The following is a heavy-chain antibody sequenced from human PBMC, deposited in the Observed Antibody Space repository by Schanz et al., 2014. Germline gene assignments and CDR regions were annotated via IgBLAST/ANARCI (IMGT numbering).Heavy chain of an antibody. Sequence: QVQLVQSGAEVKKPGASVKVSCKASGYTFSSYGITWVRQAPGQGLEWMGWINGYNGHTLYAQKFQGRVTMTTDTSTSTSYMELTSLRFDDTAGDYCARGGYSSGWYDRDIAHFDYWGQGTLVTVSS. J-gene: IGHJ4*02. D-gene: IGHD6-19*01. V-gene: IGHV1-18*01. CDR3: ARGGYSSGWYDRDIAHFDY. CDR2: INGYNGHT. CDR1: GYTFSSYG.